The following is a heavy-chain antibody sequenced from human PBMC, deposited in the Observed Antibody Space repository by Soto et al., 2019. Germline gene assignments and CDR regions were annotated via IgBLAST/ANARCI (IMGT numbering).Heavy chain of an antibody. CDR2: INAGNGNT. CDR3: ARGGGEQWELFKTAGLFDY. D-gene: IGHD1-26*01. Sequence: QVQLVQSGAEVKKPGASVKVSCKASGYTFTSYAMHWVRQAPGQRLEWMGWINAGNGNTKYSQKFQGRVTITRDTSASTAYMELSSLRSEDTAVYYCARGGGEQWELFKTAGLFDYWGQGTLVTVSS. CDR1: GYTFTSYA. J-gene: IGHJ4*02. V-gene: IGHV1-3*01.